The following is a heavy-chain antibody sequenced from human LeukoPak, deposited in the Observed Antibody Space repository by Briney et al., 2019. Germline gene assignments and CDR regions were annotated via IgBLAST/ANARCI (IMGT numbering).Heavy chain of an antibody. CDR2: ISAYNGNT. V-gene: IGHV1-18*01. CDR1: NYTFTSYG. CDR3: ARDREGITMIVVVLDY. D-gene: IGHD3-22*01. J-gene: IGHJ4*02. Sequence: ASVKVSCKASNYTFTSYGITWVRQAPGQGLEWMGWISAYNGNTNYAQKLQGRVTMTKDTSTSTAYMELRSLRSDDTAVYYCARDREGITMIVVVLDYWGQGTLVTVSS.